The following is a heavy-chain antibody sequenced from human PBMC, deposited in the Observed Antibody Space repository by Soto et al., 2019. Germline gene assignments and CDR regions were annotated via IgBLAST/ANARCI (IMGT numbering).Heavy chain of an antibody. D-gene: IGHD2-8*01. V-gene: IGHV1-46*01. Sequence: ASVKVSCKASGYTFTSYYMHWVRQAPGQGLEWMGIINPSGGSTSYAQKFQGRVTMTRDTSTSTVYMELSSPRSEDTAVYYCARVYCTNGVCHMRGYYYYYGMDVWGQGTTVTVSS. CDR1: GYTFTSYY. CDR2: INPSGGST. J-gene: IGHJ6*02. CDR3: ARVYCTNGVCHMRGYYYYYGMDV.